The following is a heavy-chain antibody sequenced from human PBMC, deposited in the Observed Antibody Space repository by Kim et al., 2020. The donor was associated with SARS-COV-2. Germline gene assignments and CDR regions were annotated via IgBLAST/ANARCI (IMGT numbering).Heavy chain of an antibody. CDR3: TRDLRYREKLVVFDY. Sequence: GGSLRLSCTASGFTFGDYAMSWFRQAPGKGLEWVGFIRSKAYGGTTEYAASVKGRFTISRDDSKSIAYLQMNSLKTEDTAVYYCTRDLRYREKLVVFDYWGQGTLVTVSS. CDR2: IRSKAYGGTT. V-gene: IGHV3-49*03. J-gene: IGHJ4*02. D-gene: IGHD2-2*01. CDR1: GFTFGDYA.